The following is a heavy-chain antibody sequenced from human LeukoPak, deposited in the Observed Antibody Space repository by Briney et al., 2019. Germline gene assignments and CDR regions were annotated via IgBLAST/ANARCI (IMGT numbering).Heavy chain of an antibody. V-gene: IGHV3-23*01. Sequence: LAGGSVRLSYAASGFSFDNHPMNCAPPAPGKAVEGVLDLTGSGHYTYYIDSVQGRFTISRDNAKNPLYLQMSGLRAEDTAVYYCARGGWTLTNWFDPWGQGTLVSVSS. CDR3: ARGGWTLTNWFDP. CDR2: LTGSGHYT. J-gene: IGHJ5*02. CDR1: GFSFDNHP. D-gene: IGHD6-19*01.